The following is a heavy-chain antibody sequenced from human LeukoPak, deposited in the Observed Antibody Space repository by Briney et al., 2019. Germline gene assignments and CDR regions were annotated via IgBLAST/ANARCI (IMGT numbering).Heavy chain of an antibody. Sequence: GGSLRLSCAASGFTFSSYAMSWVRQAPGKGLEWVSAISGSGGSTYYADSVKGRFTISRDNSKNTLYLQMNSLRAEDTAVYYCAKIRGSSGYYRHFDYWGQGTLVTVSS. J-gene: IGHJ4*02. CDR3: AKIRGSSGYYRHFDY. CDR2: ISGSGGST. CDR1: GFTFSSYA. V-gene: IGHV3-23*01. D-gene: IGHD3-22*01.